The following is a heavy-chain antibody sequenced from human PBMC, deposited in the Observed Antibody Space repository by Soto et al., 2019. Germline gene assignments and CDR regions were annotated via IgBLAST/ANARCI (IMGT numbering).Heavy chain of an antibody. CDR1: GGTFSSYA. D-gene: IGHD3-22*01. V-gene: IGHV1-69*06. CDR3: ARDKLGDYYDSSGPDAFDI. Sequence: GASVKVSCKASGGTFSSYAISWVRQAPGQGLEWMGGIIPIFGTANYAQKFQGRVTITADKSTSTAYMELSSLRSEDTAVYYCARDKLGDYYDSSGPDAFDIWGQGPMVTVSS. CDR2: IIPIFGTA. J-gene: IGHJ3*02.